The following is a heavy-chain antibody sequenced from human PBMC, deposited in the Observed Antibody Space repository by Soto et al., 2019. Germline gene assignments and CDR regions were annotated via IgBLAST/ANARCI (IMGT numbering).Heavy chain of an antibody. V-gene: IGHV1-18*01. CDR2: ISAYNGNT. J-gene: IGHJ3*02. CDR1: GYTFTSYG. Sequence: QVQLVQSGAEVKKPGASVKVSCKASGYTFTSYGISWVRQAPGQGLECMGWISAYNGNTNYAQKLQGRVTMTTDTSTSTAYMELRSLRSDDTAVYYCARYYYDSSGYPTDAFDIWGQGTMVTVSS. D-gene: IGHD3-22*01. CDR3: ARYYYDSSGYPTDAFDI.